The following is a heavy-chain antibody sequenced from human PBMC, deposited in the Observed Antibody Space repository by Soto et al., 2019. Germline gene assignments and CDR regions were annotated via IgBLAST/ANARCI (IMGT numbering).Heavy chain of an antibody. V-gene: IGHV4-4*07. Sequence: SETLSLTCTVSGASISGFYWSWIRKSAGKGLEWIGHIYHTGSTNYHPSLRSRLTISLDTSKNHFSLTLRSVNAIDSGVYYCARSWGGDGYSHWGQGTLVTV. CDR2: IYHTGST. J-gene: IGHJ4*02. CDR3: ARSWGGDGYSH. D-gene: IGHD2-15*01. CDR1: GASISGFY.